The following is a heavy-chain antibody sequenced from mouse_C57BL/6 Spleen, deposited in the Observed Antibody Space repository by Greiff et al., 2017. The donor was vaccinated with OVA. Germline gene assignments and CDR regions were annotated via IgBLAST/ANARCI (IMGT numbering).Heavy chain of an antibody. CDR3: AREAYGSSYSYFDV. Sequence: DVMLVESGGGLVKPGGSLKLSCAASGFTFSSYAMSWVRQTPEKRLEWVATISDGGSYTYYPDNVKGRFTISRDNAKNNLYLQMSHLKSEDTAMYYCAREAYGSSYSYFDVWGTGTTVTVSS. CDR2: ISDGGSYT. V-gene: IGHV5-4*01. J-gene: IGHJ1*03. D-gene: IGHD1-1*01. CDR1: GFTFSSYA.